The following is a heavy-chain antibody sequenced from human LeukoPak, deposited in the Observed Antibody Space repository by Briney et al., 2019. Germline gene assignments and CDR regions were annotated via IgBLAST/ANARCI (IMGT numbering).Heavy chain of an antibody. J-gene: IGHJ3*02. D-gene: IGHD3-9*01. V-gene: IGHV3-9*01. CDR3: AKDQYYDILTGSSDAFDI. CDR2: ISWNSGSI. Sequence: PGRSLRLSCAASGFTFDDYAMHWVRQAPGKGLEWVSGISWNSGSIGYADSVKGRFTISRDNAKNSLYLQMNSLRAEDTALYYCAKDQYYDILTGSSDAFDIWGQGTMVTVSS. CDR1: GFTFDDYA.